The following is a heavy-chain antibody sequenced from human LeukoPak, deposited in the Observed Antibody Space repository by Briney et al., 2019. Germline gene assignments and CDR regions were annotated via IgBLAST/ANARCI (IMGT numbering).Heavy chain of an antibody. J-gene: IGHJ4*02. CDR1: GFTFSVYW. V-gene: IGHV3-7*01. CDR2: IKNDGGEK. CDR3: ARVGTAEGTLEDY. D-gene: IGHD6-13*01. Sequence: GESLKISCAASGFTFSVYWMSWVRQPPGRGLEWVANIKNDGGEKYYLDSVKGRFTISRDNAKNSLYLQMNSLRAEDTAVYYCARVGTAEGTLEDYWGQGTLVTVSS.